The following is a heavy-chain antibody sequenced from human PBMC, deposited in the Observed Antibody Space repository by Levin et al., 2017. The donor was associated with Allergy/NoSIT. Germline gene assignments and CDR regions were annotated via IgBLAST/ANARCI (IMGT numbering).Heavy chain of an antibody. V-gene: IGHV1-69*13. CDR1: EDTFNTYV. Sequence: VASVKVSCKASEDTFNTYVISWVRQAPGQGLEWMGGIIPISGPPKYAQKFQGRVTISADESTSTVYMDLSSLTSADTALYYCARGGYYRGSGTYRENDFWGQGTLVTVSS. CDR2: IIPISGPP. CDR3: ARGGYYRGSGTYRENDF. J-gene: IGHJ4*02. D-gene: IGHD3-10*01.